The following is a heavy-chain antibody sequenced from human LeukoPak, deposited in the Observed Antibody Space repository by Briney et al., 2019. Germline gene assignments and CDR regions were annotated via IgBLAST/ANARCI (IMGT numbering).Heavy chain of an antibody. CDR2: INPSGGST. Sequence: GASVKVSCKASGYTFTSYGISWVRQAPGQGLEWMGLINPSGGSTSYTQKFQGRVTMTRDMSTSTVYMELSSLRSEDTAVYYCARVGSGITIFGVVLSGPNFDCWGQGTLVTVSS. CDR3: ARVGSGITIFGVVLSGPNFDC. V-gene: IGHV1-46*01. CDR1: GYTFTSYG. J-gene: IGHJ4*02. D-gene: IGHD3-3*01.